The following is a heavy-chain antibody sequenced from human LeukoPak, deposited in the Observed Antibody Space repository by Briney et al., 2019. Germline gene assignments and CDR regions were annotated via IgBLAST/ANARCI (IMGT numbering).Heavy chain of an antibody. CDR3: ARTYGGNFDFDY. V-gene: IGHV1-2*06. J-gene: IGHJ4*02. D-gene: IGHD4-23*01. Sequence: EASVKVSYKASGYTFTGYYMHWVRQAPGQGPEWMGRINPNSGGTNYAQKFQGRVTMTRDTSISTAYMELSRLRSDDTAVYYCARTYGGNFDFDYWGQGTLVTVSS. CDR2: INPNSGGT. CDR1: GYTFTGYY.